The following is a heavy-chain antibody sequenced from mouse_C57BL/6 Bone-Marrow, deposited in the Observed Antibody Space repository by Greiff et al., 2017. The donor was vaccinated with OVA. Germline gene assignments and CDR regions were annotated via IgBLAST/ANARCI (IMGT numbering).Heavy chain of an antibody. CDR1: GFTFSDYY. CDR2: ISNGGGST. D-gene: IGHD1-1*01. Sequence: EVKLMESGGGLVQPGGSLKLSCAASGFTFSDYYMYWVRQTPETRLEWVAYISNGGGSTYYPDTVKGRFTISRDNAKNTLYLQMSRLKSEDTAMYYCARQMYYGSKGGYYFDYWGQGTTLTVSS. J-gene: IGHJ2*01. V-gene: IGHV5-12*01. CDR3: ARQMYYGSKGGYYFDY.